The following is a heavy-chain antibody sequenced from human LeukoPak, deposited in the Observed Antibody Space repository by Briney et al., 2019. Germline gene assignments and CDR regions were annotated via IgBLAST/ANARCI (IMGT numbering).Heavy chain of an antibody. CDR2: ISSSSSTI. CDR3: ARDEAFTMIVVVTKSPHAFDI. CDR1: GFTFSSYS. V-gene: IGHV3-48*01. D-gene: IGHD3-22*01. J-gene: IGHJ3*02. Sequence: GGSLGLSCAASGFTFSSYSMNWVRQAPGKGLEWVSYISSSSSTIYYADSVKGRFTISRDNAKNSLYLQMNSLRAEDTAVYYCARDEAFTMIVVVTKSPHAFDIWGQGTMVTVSS.